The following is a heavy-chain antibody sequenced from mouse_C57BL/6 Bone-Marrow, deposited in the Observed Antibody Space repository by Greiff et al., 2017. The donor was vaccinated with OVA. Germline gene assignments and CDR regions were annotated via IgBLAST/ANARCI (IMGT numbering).Heavy chain of an antibody. V-gene: IGHV14-4*01. J-gene: IGHJ4*01. CDR1: GFNIKDDY. CDR2: IDPENGDT. Sequence: EVQLQESGAELVRPGASVKLSCTASGFNIKDDYMHWVKQRPEQGLEWIGWIDPENGDTEYASKFQGKVTISADTSSNTTYLQLSSLTSEDTAVYYCTTPMDYWGQGTSVTVSS. CDR3: TTPMDY.